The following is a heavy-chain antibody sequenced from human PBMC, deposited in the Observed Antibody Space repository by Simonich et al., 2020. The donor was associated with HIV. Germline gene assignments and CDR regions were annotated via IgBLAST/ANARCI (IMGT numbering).Heavy chain of an antibody. D-gene: IGHD6-19*01. CDR3: VRGQGPWSGGSAWYHGGWYFDV. Sequence: QVQLQQWGAGLLKPSETLSLTCAVYGGSFSGYYWTWIRPPPGNGLEWIGGNNHSVSSKYSPAPTRRGTIEKDTSRNQVSVKRNSGAAADTAVYYCVRGQGPWSGGSAWYHGGWYFDVWGRGTLVTVSS. J-gene: IGHJ2*01. CDR1: GGSFSGYY. CDR2: NNHSVSS. V-gene: IGHV4-34*01.